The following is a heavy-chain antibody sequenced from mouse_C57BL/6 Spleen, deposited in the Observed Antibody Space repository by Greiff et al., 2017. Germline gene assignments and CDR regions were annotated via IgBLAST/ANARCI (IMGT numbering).Heavy chain of an antibody. Sequence: VQLQQSGAELMKPGASVKLSCKATGYTFTGYWIEWVKQRPGHGLEWIGEILPGSGSTNSNEKFKGKATFTADTSSNTAYMQLSSLTTEDSAIYYCARAFDYGQVYYAMDYWGQGTSVTVSS. V-gene: IGHV1-9*01. J-gene: IGHJ4*01. CDR1: GYTFTGYW. CDR2: ILPGSGST. CDR3: ARAFDYGQVYYAMDY. D-gene: IGHD1-1*01.